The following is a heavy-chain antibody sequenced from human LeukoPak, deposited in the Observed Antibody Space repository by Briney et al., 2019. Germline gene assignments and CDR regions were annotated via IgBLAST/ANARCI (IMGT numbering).Heavy chain of an antibody. CDR2: IYHSGST. J-gene: IGHJ3*02. Sequence: SQTLSLTCTVSGGSISSGGYYWSWIRQPPGKGLEWIGYIYHSGSTYYNPSLKSRVTISVDTSKNQFSLKLSSVTAADTAVYYCASRRVSENAFDIWGQGTMVTVSS. D-gene: IGHD1-26*01. CDR3: ASRRVSENAFDI. V-gene: IGHV4-30-2*01. CDR1: GGSISSGGYY.